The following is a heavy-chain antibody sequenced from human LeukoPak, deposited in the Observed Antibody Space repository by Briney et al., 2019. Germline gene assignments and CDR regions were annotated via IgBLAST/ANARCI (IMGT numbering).Heavy chain of an antibody. CDR2: ISGSGGST. CDR3: AKDGMATISYYFDY. J-gene: IGHJ4*02. CDR1: GFTFSSYA. Sequence: GGSLRLSCAASGFTFSSYAMSWVRQAPGKGLEWVSAISGSGGSTYYADSVKGRFTISRDNSKSTLYLQMNSLGAEDTAVYYCAKDGMATISYYFDYWGQGTLVTASS. V-gene: IGHV3-23*01. D-gene: IGHD5-24*01.